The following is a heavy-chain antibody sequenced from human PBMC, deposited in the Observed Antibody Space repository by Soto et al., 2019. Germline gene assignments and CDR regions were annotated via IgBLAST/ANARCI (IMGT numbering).Heavy chain of an antibody. CDR2: VSYRGRP. V-gene: IGHV4-31*03. Sequence: QVQLQESGPGLVKPSQTLSLTCTVPGDSISNGRYYWSWIRQHPGKALEWIGDVSYRGRPYHNPSLKSRLTISLDTSQNQFSLKLSFVAAADTTIYYCARAREYYDTEFDPWGQGALVSVSS. J-gene: IGHJ5*02. D-gene: IGHD3-22*01. CDR1: GDSISNGRYY. CDR3: ARAREYYDTEFDP.